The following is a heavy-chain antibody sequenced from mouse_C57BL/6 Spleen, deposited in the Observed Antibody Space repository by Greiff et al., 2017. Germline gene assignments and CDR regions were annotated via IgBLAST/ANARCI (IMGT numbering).Heavy chain of an antibody. CDR1: GYAFTNYL. D-gene: IGHD2-2*01. V-gene: IGHV1-54*01. CDR3: AREDYGYDVVDY. J-gene: IGHJ2*01. Sequence: VQLQQSGAELVRPGTSVKVSCKASGYAFTNYLIEWVKQRPGQGLEWIGVINPGSGGTNYNEKFKGKATLTADKSSSTAYMQLSSLTSEDSAVYFCAREDYGYDVVDYWGQGTTLTVSS. CDR2: INPGSGGT.